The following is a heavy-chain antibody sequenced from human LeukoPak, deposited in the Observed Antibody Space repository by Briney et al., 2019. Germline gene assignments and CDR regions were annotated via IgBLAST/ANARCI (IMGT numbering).Heavy chain of an antibody. CDR1: GFTFSDYY. Sequence: GGSLRLSCAASGFTFSDYYMSWIRQAPGKGLEWVSYISSSGSTIYYAGSVKGRFTISRDNAKNSLYLQMNSLRAEDTAVYYCARDAVDTANAVWGQGTTVTVSS. V-gene: IGHV3-11*04. D-gene: IGHD5-18*01. J-gene: IGHJ6*02. CDR3: ARDAVDTANAV. CDR2: ISSSGSTI.